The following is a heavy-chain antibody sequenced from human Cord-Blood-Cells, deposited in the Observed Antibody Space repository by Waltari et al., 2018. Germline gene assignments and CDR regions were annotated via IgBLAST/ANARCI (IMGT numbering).Heavy chain of an antibody. CDR2: IKQDGSEK. CDR3: ARGLGYAFDI. V-gene: IGHV3-7*01. Sequence: EVQLVEAGGGRVQPGGSRRFSCAASGVTYSSHWTSWVRQAPGKGLEWVANIKQDGSEKYYVDSVKGRFTISRDNAKNSLYLQMNSLRADDTAVYYCARGLGYAFDIWGQGTMVTVSS. CDR1: GVTYSSHW. J-gene: IGHJ3*02. D-gene: IGHD3-9*01.